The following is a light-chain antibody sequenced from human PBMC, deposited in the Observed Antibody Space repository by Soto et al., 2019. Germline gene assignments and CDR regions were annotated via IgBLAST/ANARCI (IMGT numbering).Light chain of an antibody. V-gene: IGKV3-20*01. Sequence: EIVMTQSPATLSVSPGGRATLSCRASQSISDTLAWYQQKPGQAPRLLIHGASTRATGIPDRFSGSGSGTDFTLTISRLEPEDFAVYYCQQYGSSSYTFGQGTRLEIK. J-gene: IGKJ2*01. CDR3: QQYGSSSYT. CDR1: QSISDT. CDR2: GAS.